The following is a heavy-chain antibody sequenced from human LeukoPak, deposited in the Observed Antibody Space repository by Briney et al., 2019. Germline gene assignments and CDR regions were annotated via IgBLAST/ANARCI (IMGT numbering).Heavy chain of an antibody. CDR2: INYRGNT. V-gene: IGHV4-39*07. J-gene: IGHJ4*02. D-gene: IGHD3-10*01. CDR1: GGSISSSSYY. CDR3: ARGKEVITMLRGLKPGYYFDY. Sequence: SETLSLTCTVSGGSISSSSYYWGWIRQPPGKGLDWIGIINYRGNTYYNPSLKSRVTISVDTSKNQFSPKLSSVTAADTAVYYCARGKEVITMLRGLKPGYYFDYWGQGTLVTVSS.